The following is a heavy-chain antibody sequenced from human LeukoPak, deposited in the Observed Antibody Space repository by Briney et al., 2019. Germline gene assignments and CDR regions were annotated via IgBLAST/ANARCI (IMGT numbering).Heavy chain of an antibody. CDR2: ISSKGETT. CDR1: GFTFSSYA. Sequence: GGSLRLSCAASGFTFSSYAMHWVRQAPGKGLECVSVISSKGETTNYANSVKGRFTISRDNSKNTLYLQMESLRAEDMAVYYCARDPSSSGRYGAFDIWGQGTMVTVSS. D-gene: IGHD6-19*01. CDR3: ARDPSSSGRYGAFDI. V-gene: IGHV3-64*01. J-gene: IGHJ3*02.